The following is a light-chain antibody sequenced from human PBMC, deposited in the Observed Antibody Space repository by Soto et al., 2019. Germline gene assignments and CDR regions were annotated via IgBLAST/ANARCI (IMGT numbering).Light chain of an antibody. CDR2: AAS. V-gene: IGKV1-39*01. CDR1: QSISSW. CDR3: QQSDSTPPT. Sequence: DIPITQSPATLSASVGDRVTITCRASQSISSWLAWYQQKPGKAPRLLIYAASSLQSGVPSRFSGSGSGTDFNLTISSLQPEDFATYYCQQSDSTPPTFGQGTRLE. J-gene: IGKJ5*01.